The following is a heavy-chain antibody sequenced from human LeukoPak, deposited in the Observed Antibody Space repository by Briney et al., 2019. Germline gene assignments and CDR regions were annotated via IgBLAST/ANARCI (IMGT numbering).Heavy chain of an antibody. J-gene: IGHJ4*02. CDR1: GYTFTSYA. V-gene: IGHV1-3*01. D-gene: IGHD2-21*01. CDR2: INAGNGNT. Sequence: GASVKVSCKASGYTFTSYAMHWVRQAPGQRLEWMGWINAGNGNTKYSQKFQGRVTITRDTSASTAYMELSSLRSEDTAVYYCARDVSSRKAVDLFIDYWGQGTLVTVSS. CDR3: ARDVSSRKAVDLFIDY.